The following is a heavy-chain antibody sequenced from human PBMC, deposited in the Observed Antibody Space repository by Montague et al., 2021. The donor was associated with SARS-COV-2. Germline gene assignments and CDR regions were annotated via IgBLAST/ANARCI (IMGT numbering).Heavy chain of an antibody. V-gene: IGHV4-59*01. CDR1: GGSISSYY. CDR3: ARHPPGYRYFYDLDV. Sequence: SETLSLTCTVSGGSISSYYWSWIRQPPGKGPEWIGYLYNSGSTNYNPSLKSRVTISVDTSKNQFSLRLNSVTAADTAVDYCARHPPGYRYFYDLDVWGKGTTVTVSS. J-gene: IGHJ6*03. D-gene: IGHD1-1*01. CDR2: LYNSGST.